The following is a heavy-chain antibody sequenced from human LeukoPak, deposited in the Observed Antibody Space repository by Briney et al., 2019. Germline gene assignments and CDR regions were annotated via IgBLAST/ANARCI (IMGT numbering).Heavy chain of an antibody. CDR1: GGSISSGGYS. D-gene: IGHD5-18*01. CDR2: IYHSGST. CDR3: ARAYDSYGLGSAFDI. Sequence: SETLSLTCAVSGGSISSGGYSWSWIRQPPGKGLEWIGYIYHSGSTYYNPSLKSRVTISVDRSKNQFSLKLSSVTAADTAVYYCARAYDSYGLGSAFDIWGQGTMVTVSS. J-gene: IGHJ3*02. V-gene: IGHV4-30-2*01.